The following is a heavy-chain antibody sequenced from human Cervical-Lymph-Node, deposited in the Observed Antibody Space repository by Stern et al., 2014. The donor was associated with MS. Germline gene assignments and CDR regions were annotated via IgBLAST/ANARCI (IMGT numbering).Heavy chain of an antibody. V-gene: IGHV3-9*01. Sequence: EVQLVESGGGLVQPGRSLRLSCAASGFNFGDYGMHWVRQAPGKGLEWVSGISWNSDKIAYAESVKGRFPISRDNAKDSLYLQMDSLRVEDTALYYCAKDRTSSSWGVDYWGQGTLVTVSS. J-gene: IGHJ4*02. CDR2: ISWNSDKI. CDR3: AKDRTSSSWGVDY. CDR1: GFNFGDYG. D-gene: IGHD6-19*01.